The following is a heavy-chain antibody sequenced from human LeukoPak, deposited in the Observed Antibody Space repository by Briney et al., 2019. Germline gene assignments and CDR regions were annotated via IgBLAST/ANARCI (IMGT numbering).Heavy chain of an antibody. D-gene: IGHD5-18*01. CDR1: GFTFSSYA. V-gene: IGHV3-23*01. Sequence: PGGSLRLSCAASGFTFSSYAMSWVRQAPGKGLEWVSAISGSGGSTYYADSVKGRFTISRDNSKNTLYLQMNSLRAEDTAVYYCAKRGRGYSYGYVDYWGQGTLVTVSS. CDR3: AKRGRGYSYGYVDY. J-gene: IGHJ4*02. CDR2: ISGSGGST.